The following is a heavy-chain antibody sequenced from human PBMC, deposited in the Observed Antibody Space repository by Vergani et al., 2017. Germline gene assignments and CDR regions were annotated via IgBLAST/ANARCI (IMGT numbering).Heavy chain of an antibody. Sequence: EVQLVESGGGLVQPGGSLRLSCAASGFPFSSYEMNWVRQAPGKGLEWVSYISSSGSTIYYADSVKGRFTISRDNAKNSLYLQMNSLRAEDTAVYYCARYYYDSSGYYSALDYWGQGTLVTVSS. CDR1: GFPFSSYE. V-gene: IGHV3-48*03. CDR2: ISSSGSTI. D-gene: IGHD3-22*01. J-gene: IGHJ4*02. CDR3: ARYYYDSSGYYSALDY.